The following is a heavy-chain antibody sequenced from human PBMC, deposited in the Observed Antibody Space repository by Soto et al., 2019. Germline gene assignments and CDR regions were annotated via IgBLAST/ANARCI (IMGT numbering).Heavy chain of an antibody. D-gene: IGHD6-13*01. CDR2: FIPVLGVT. CDR1: GGTFNSYT. V-gene: IGHV1-69*02. J-gene: IGHJ5*02. CDR3: ARGAAAAGPWYNWFDP. Sequence: QVQLVQSGAEVKKPGSSVKVSCRASGGTFNSYTLSWVRQAPGQGLEWLGRFIPVLGVTNYAQKFQGRVTLTADKSTSTAYMELNNLTSEDTAVYYGARGAAAAGPWYNWFDPWGQGTLVTVSS.